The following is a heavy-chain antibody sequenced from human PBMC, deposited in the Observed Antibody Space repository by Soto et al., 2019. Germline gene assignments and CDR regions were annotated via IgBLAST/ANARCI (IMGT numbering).Heavy chain of an antibody. CDR2: IIPILDVA. J-gene: IGHJ6*02. CDR1: GGDFNSYT. V-gene: IGHV1-69*02. CDR3: AQLWFGELWHGMDV. Sequence: QLVQSRAEVKKPGSSVKVSCKASGGDFNSYTISWVRQAPGQGPEWMGTIIPILDVAKNAQKFQGRVTLTAVKSTSTVYMELRSLRSDDTAIYYCAQLWFGELWHGMDVWGQGTTVTVSS. D-gene: IGHD3-10*01.